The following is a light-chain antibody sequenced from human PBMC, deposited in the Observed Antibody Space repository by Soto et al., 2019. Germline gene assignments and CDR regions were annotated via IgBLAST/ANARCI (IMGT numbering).Light chain of an antibody. V-gene: IGKV3D-15*01. J-gene: IGKJ1*01. CDR3: QQASTWPPWT. CDR1: QSVRSN. Sequence: IVMTMSPATLSVSPGEGATLSCRASQSVRSNLAWYQQKPGQAPRLLIYDASTRDTGIPARFSGSGSGTEFTLTISSLDPEDFAIYYCQQASTWPPWTFGQGTKVDIK. CDR2: DAS.